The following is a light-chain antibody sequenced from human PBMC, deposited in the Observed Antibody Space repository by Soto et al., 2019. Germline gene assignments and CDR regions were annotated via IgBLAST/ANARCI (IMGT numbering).Light chain of an antibody. J-gene: IGKJ1*01. CDR3: QYYNDYMWT. CDR2: KTS. CDR1: QSISAW. Sequence: DIQMTQSPSTLSASVGDRVTITCRASQSISAWLAWYQQRPGKAPKLLMYKTSTLESGVPSRFGGSGSGTEFTLTFSGLQPDDFATYYCQYYNDYMWTFGQGTKVEIK. V-gene: IGKV1-5*03.